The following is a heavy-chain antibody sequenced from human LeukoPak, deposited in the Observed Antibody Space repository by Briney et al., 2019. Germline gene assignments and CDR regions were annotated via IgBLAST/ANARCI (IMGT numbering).Heavy chain of an antibody. Sequence: PGGSLRLSCAASGFTFSSYGMHWVRQAPGKGLEWVAFIRYDGSNKYYADSVKGRFTISRDNSKNTLYLQMNSLRAEDTAVYYCARGTAVAGVLYYYYYYMDVWGKGTTVTVSS. J-gene: IGHJ6*03. D-gene: IGHD6-19*01. CDR2: IRYDGSNK. CDR3: ARGTAVAGVLYYYYYYMDV. CDR1: GFTFSSYG. V-gene: IGHV3-30*02.